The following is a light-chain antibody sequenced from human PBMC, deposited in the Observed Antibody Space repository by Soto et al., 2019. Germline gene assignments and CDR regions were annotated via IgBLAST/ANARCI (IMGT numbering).Light chain of an antibody. V-gene: IGKV3-15*01. CDR1: QSVSSD. J-gene: IGKJ2*01. CDR3: QQYNNWPPYT. CDR2: GSS. Sequence: EVVMTQSPATLSVSPGGRATLSCRASQSVSSDLAWYQQKPGQAPRLLIYGSSTRATGVPDRFTGSGSGTEFTLTISSLQSEDCAIYYCQQYNNWPPYTFGQGTKLDIK.